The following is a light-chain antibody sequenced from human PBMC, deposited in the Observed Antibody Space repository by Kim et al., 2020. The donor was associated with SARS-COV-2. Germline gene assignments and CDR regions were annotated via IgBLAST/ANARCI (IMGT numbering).Light chain of an antibody. CDR2: DGS. J-gene: IGKJ2*01. CDR3: QQYANWPFT. V-gene: IGKV3-15*01. CDR1: QNVGTF. Sequence: EIVMTQSPATLSVSPGERATLSCRASQNVGTFLAWFQQKSGQPPRLLIFDGSARATAIPARFSGGGSGTDFTLTISSLQSEESALYHCQQYANWPFTFGQGTKLEI.